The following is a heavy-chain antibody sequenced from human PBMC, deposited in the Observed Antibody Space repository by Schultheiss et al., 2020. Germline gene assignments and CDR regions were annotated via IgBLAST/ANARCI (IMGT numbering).Heavy chain of an antibody. CDR2: IWYDGSNK. CDR1: GFTFSSYG. D-gene: IGHD2-21*02. CDR3: NSDIVVVTAIDYFDY. Sequence: GGSLRLSCAASGFTFSSYGMHWVRQAPGKGLEWVAVIWYDGSNKYYADSVKGRFTISRDNSKNTLYLQMNSLRAEDTAVYYSNSDIVVVTAIDYFDYWGQGTLVTVSS. V-gene: IGHV3-33*01. J-gene: IGHJ4*02.